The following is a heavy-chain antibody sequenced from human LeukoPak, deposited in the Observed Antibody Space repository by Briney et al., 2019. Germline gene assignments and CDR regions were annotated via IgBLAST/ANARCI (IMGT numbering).Heavy chain of an antibody. CDR3: ASPPNVDI. V-gene: IGHV4-34*01. CDR1: GGSSSAYY. Sequence: SETLSLTCAVYGGSSSAYYWSWIRQPPGKGLEWIGEINHSGSTNYNPSLKSRVTISVDTSKNQFSLKLSSVTAADTAVYYCASPPNVDIWGQGTMVTVSS. CDR2: INHSGST. J-gene: IGHJ3*02.